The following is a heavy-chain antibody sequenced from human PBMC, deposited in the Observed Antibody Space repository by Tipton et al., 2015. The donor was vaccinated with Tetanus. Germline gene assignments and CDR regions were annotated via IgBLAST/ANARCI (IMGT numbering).Heavy chain of an antibody. CDR2: ISYDGSEK. D-gene: IGHD3-10*01. J-gene: IGHJ4*02. CDR3: AGGSCIYSADY. V-gene: IGHV3-30*04. Sequence: SLRLSCAASGFTFSDYAMHWVRQAPGKGLEWVAIISYDGSEKYYADSVKGRFTISGDISRNTLYLQMNSLRTDDTAVYYCAGGSCIYSADYWVQGALVTVSA. CDR1: GFTFSDYA.